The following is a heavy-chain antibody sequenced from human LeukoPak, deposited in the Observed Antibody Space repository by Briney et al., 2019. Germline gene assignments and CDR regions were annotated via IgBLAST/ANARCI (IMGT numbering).Heavy chain of an antibody. CDR3: ASEYCSSVSCRFDY. Sequence: PSETLSLTCTVSGGSISSYYWSWIRQPPGKGLEWIGYIYYSGSTNYNPSLKSRVTISVDTPKNQFSLKLSSVTAADTAVYYCASEYCSSVSCRFDYWGQGTLVTVSS. D-gene: IGHD2-2*01. CDR1: GGSISSYY. V-gene: IGHV4-59*01. CDR2: IYYSGST. J-gene: IGHJ4*02.